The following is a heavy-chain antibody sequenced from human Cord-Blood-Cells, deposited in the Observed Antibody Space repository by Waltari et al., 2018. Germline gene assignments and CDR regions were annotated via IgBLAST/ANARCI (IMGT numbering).Heavy chain of an antibody. V-gene: IGHV3-21*01. J-gene: IGHJ4*02. Sequence: EVQLVESGGGLVKPGGSLRLSCAASGFTFSSYSMNWVRQAPGKGLEWVSSISSSSYIYYADSVKGRFTISRDNAKNSLYLQMNSLRAEDTAVYYCARVVGDFWSGYFDYWGQGTLVTVSS. D-gene: IGHD3-3*01. CDR2: ISSSSYI. CDR3: ARVVGDFWSGYFDY. CDR1: GFTFSSYS.